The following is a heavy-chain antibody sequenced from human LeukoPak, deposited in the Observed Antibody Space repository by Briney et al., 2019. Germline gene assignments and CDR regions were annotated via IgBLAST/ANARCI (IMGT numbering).Heavy chain of an antibody. CDR3: ARMTTGHDY. J-gene: IGHJ4*02. V-gene: IGHV4-38-2*01. Sequence: PSETLSLTCAVSGYSISSGYYWGWIRQTPGKGLEWIGEVNHSGYTNMNPSLKSRVTISVDASKNQFSLRMNTVTAADTAVYFCARMTTGHDYWGQGTLVTVSS. CDR2: VNHSGYT. CDR1: GYSISSGYY. D-gene: IGHD4-17*01.